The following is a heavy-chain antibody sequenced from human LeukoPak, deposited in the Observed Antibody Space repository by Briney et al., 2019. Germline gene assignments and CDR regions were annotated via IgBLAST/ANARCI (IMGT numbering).Heavy chain of an antibody. CDR1: GFTFSSYA. CDR3: ARENLWFGELLFNWFDP. CDR2: ISYDGSNK. Sequence: GGSLRLSCAASGFTFSSYAMHWVRQAPGKGLEWVAVISYDGSNKYYADSVKGRFTISRDNSKNTLYLQMNSLRAEDTAVYYCARENLWFGELLFNWFDPWGQGTLVTVSS. J-gene: IGHJ5*02. V-gene: IGHV3-30-3*01. D-gene: IGHD3-10*01.